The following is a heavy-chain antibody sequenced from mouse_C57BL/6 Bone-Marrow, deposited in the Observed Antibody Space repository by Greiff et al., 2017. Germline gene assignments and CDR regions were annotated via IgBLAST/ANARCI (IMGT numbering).Heavy chain of an antibody. CDR2: IYPRSGNT. J-gene: IGHJ1*03. CDR3: ARWFLDV. Sequence: QVQLQQSGAELARPGASVKLSCTASGYTFTSYGISWVQQRTGQGLEWIGEIYPRSGNTYYTAKFTGKAPLTADKSSSTAYMELGSLTSEDAAVYCCARWFLDVWGTGTTVTVSS. CDR1: GYTFTSYG. V-gene: IGHV1-81*01. D-gene: IGHD2-2*01.